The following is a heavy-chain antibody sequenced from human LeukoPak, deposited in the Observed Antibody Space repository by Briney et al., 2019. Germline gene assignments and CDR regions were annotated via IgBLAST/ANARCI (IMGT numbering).Heavy chain of an antibody. CDR1: GGSISSGGYS. D-gene: IGHD4-17*01. CDR3: ARDGDYAWFDP. J-gene: IGHJ5*02. CDR2: IYHSGST. V-gene: IGHV4-30-2*01. Sequence: SETLSLTCAVSGGSISSGGYSWSWIRQPPGKGLEWIGYIYHSGSTYYNPSLKSRVTISVDRSKNQFSLKLSSVTAADTAVYYCARDGDYAWFDPWGQGTLVTVSS.